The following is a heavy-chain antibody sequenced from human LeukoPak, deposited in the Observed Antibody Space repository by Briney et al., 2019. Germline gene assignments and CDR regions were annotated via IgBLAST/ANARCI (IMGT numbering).Heavy chain of an antibody. CDR2: IYYSGST. J-gene: IGHJ3*02. Sequence: SETLSLTCTVSGGSISSSSYYWGWIRQPPGKGLEWIGSIYYSGSTYYNPSLKSRVTISVDTSKNQFSLKLSSVTAADTAVYYCARVSTEDTSAFDIWGQGTMVTVSS. V-gene: IGHV4-39*07. CDR1: GGSISSSSYY. D-gene: IGHD2-15*01. CDR3: ARVSTEDTSAFDI.